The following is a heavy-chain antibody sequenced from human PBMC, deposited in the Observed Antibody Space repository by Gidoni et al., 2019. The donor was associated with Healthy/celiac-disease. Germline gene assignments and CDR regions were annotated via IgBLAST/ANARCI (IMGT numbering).Heavy chain of an antibody. CDR2: IWYDGSNK. Sequence: QVQLVESGGGVVQPGRSLRLSCAASGFTFSSYGMHWVRQAPGKGLEWVAVIWYDGSNKYYADSVKGRFTISRDYSKNTLYLQMNSLRAEDTAVYYCAYSSGWPVDYWGQGTLVTVSS. CDR3: AYSSGWPVDY. CDR1: GFTFSSYG. D-gene: IGHD6-19*01. V-gene: IGHV3-33*01. J-gene: IGHJ4*02.